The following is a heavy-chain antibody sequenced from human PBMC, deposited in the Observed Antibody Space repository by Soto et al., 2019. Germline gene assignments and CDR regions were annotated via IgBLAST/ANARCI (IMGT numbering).Heavy chain of an antibody. CDR1: GGTFSSYA. Sequence: QVQLVQSGAEVKKPGSSVKVSCEASGGTFSSYAISWVRQAPGQGLEWMGGIIPIFGTANYAQKFQGRVTITADESTSTAYMELSSLRSEDTAVYYCARDLAESSSLVGYFDYWGQGTLVTVSS. D-gene: IGHD3-16*01. V-gene: IGHV1-69*01. CDR3: ARDLAESSSLVGYFDY. CDR2: IIPIFGTA. J-gene: IGHJ4*02.